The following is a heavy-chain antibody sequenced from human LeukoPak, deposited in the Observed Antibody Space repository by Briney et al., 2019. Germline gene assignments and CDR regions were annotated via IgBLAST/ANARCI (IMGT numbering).Heavy chain of an antibody. J-gene: IGHJ3*02. D-gene: IGHD3-9*01. CDR1: GFTFSIYS. CDR3: ARDSDWDDAFDI. V-gene: IGHV3-21*01. Sequence: GGCLRLSCAASGFTFSIYSLNWGRQAPGKGLEWGSSISSRSSYINCADSVKGRFTISRDNAKNSLYLQMNSLRAEDTAVYYCARDSDWDDAFDIWGQGTMVTVSS. CDR2: ISSRSSYI.